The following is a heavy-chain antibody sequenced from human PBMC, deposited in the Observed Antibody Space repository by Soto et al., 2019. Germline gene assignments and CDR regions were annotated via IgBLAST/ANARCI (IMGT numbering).Heavy chain of an antibody. Sequence: GGSLRLSCAASGFTFSSYAMHWVRQAPGKGLEWVAVISYDGSNKYYADSVKGRFTISRDNSKNTLYLQMNSLRAEDTAVYYCARDYGDYVSYYYYGMDVWGQGTTVTVSS. V-gene: IGHV3-30-3*01. CDR1: GFTFSSYA. CDR2: ISYDGSNK. CDR3: ARDYGDYVSYYYYGMDV. J-gene: IGHJ6*02. D-gene: IGHD4-17*01.